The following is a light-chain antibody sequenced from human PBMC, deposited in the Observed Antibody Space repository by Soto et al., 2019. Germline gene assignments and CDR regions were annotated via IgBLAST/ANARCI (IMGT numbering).Light chain of an antibody. Sequence: EIVMTQSPATLSVSPGESATLSCRASQSVSSNLAWYQQKPGQAPRLLIYGASTRATGIPARFSGSGSGTEFTLTLSSLQSEDFAVYFCQQYTNWPHTFGGGTKVEIK. J-gene: IGKJ4*01. CDR1: QSVSSN. V-gene: IGKV3-15*01. CDR3: QQYTNWPHT. CDR2: GAS.